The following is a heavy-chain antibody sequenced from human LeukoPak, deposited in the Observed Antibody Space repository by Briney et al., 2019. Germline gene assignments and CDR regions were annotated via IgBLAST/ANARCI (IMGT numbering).Heavy chain of an antibody. V-gene: IGHV4-59*01. CDR2: IFHSGTT. CDR3: ARDRYIFAGPDAYYYMDV. J-gene: IGHJ6*03. Sequence: SETLSLTCTVSGVSISSYYWSWIRQPPGQGLEWIRYIFHSGTTNYNPSLKSRVTISVDTSKNQFSLKLSSVTAADTAVYYCARDRYIFAGPDAYYYMDVWGKGTTVTISS. CDR1: GVSISSYY. D-gene: IGHD5-18*01.